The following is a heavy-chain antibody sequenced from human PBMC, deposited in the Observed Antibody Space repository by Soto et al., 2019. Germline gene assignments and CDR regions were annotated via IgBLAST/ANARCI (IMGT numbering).Heavy chain of an antibody. CDR1: GFTFSDYW. CDR3: TRERWDYGDPKWYFDL. J-gene: IGHJ2*01. D-gene: IGHD4-17*01. V-gene: IGHV3-74*01. Sequence: GGSLRLSCAASGFTFSDYWMHWVRQAPGKGLVWVSRISSDGSSTFYADSVKGRFTISRDNAKNTLYLQMNSLRAEDTSVYYCTRERWDYGDPKWYFDLWGRGTLVTVS. CDR2: ISSDGSST.